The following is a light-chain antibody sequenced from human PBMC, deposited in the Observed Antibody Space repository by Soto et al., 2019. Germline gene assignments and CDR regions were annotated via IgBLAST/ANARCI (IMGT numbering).Light chain of an antibody. Sequence: QLVLTQSPSASASLGASVKLTCTLSSGHSSYAIAWHQQQPEKGPRYLMKLNSDGSHSKGDGIPDRFSGSSSGAERYLTISSLQSEDEAAYSCQSWGTGTVVFCGGTKLTVL. CDR2: LNSDGSH. CDR3: QSWGTGTVV. J-gene: IGLJ2*01. CDR1: SGHSSYA. V-gene: IGLV4-69*01.